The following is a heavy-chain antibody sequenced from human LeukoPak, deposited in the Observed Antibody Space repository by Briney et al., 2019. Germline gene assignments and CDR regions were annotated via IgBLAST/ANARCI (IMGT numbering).Heavy chain of an antibody. CDR3: ARDNWGSLDY. CDR1: GFTFSSYR. Sequence: GGSLRLSCAASGFTFSSYRMQWVRQAPGKGLVWVSHISSGGSSTSYADSVKGRFTISRDNAKNTLYLQMNSLRAEDTAVYYCARDNWGSLDYWGQGTLVTVSS. V-gene: IGHV3-74*01. J-gene: IGHJ4*02. CDR2: ISSGGSST. D-gene: IGHD7-27*01.